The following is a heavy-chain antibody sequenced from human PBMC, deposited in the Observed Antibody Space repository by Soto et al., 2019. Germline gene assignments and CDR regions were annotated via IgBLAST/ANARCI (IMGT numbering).Heavy chain of an antibody. CDR1: GFTFSSYA. D-gene: IGHD6-19*01. J-gene: IGHJ6*02. CDR3: AKGPQRDSSGWYAGYYYYYYGMDV. V-gene: IGHV3-23*01. CDR2: ISGSGGST. Sequence: GGSLRLSCAASGFTFSSYAMSWVRQAPGKGLEWVSAISGSGGSTYYADSVKGRFTISRDNSKNTLYLQMNSLRAEDTAVYYCAKGPQRDSSGWYAGYYYYYYGMDVWGQGTTVTVSS.